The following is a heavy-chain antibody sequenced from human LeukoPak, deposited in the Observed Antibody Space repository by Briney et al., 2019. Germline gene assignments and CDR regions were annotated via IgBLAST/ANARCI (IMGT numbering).Heavy chain of an antibody. CDR2: ISYDGSNK. V-gene: IGHV3-30*18. D-gene: IGHD3-10*01. CDR3: AKLEVRGVIIKSGAFDI. J-gene: IGHJ3*02. CDR1: GFTFSSYG. Sequence: GGSLRLPCAASGFTFSSYGMHWVRQAPGKGLEWVAVISYDGSNKYYADSVKGRFTISRDNSKNTLYLQMNSLRAEDTAVYYCAKLEVRGVIIKSGAFDIWGQGTMVTVSS.